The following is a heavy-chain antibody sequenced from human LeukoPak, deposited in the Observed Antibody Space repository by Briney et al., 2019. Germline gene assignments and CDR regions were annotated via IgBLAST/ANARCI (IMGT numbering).Heavy chain of an antibody. CDR3: AREVGVVARYYYYYMDV. D-gene: IGHD2-15*01. Sequence: NPGGSLRLSCAASGFTVSSNYMSWVRQAPGKGLEWVSSISSSSSYIYYADSVKGRFTISRDNAKNSLYLQMNSLRAEDTAVYYCAREVGVVARYYYYYMDVWGKGTTVTVSS. CDR2: ISSSSSYI. CDR1: GFTVSSNY. J-gene: IGHJ6*03. V-gene: IGHV3-21*01.